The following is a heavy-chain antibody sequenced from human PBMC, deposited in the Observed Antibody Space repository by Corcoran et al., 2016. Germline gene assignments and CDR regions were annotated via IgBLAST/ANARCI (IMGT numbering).Heavy chain of an antibody. CDR2: IIPIFGTA. J-gene: IGHJ6*02. CDR1: GGTFSSYA. D-gene: IGHD1-26*01. Sequence: QVQLVQSGAEVKKPGSSVKVSCKASGGTFSSYAISWVRQAPGQGLEWMGGIIPIFGTANYAQKFQGRVTITADESTSTAYMELSSLRSEDTAVYYCAILGRESQPNYYYYYGMDVWGQGTTVTVSS. CDR3: AILGRESQPNYYYYYGMDV. V-gene: IGHV1-69*01.